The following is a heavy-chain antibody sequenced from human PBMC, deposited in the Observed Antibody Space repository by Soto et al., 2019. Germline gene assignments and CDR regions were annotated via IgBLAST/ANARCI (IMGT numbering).Heavy chain of an antibody. CDR1: GGSISSYY. J-gene: IGHJ4*02. CDR2: IYYSGST. D-gene: IGHD5-12*01. CDR3: ARHRYRGYDERGYFDY. V-gene: IGHV4-59*08. Sequence: SETLSLTCTVSGGSISSYYWSWIRQPPGKGLEWIGYIYYSGSTNYNPSLKSRVTISVDTSKNQFSLKLSSVTAADTAVYYCARHRYRGYDERGYFDYWGQGTLVTVSS.